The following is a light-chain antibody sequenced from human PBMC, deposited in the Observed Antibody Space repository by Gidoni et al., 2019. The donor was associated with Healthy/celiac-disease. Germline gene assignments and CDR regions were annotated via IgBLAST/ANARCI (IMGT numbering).Light chain of an antibody. CDR3: QQRSNWPPG. CDR1: QSVSSY. Sequence: EIVLTQSPATLSWSPGERATLSCRASQSVSSYLAWYQQKPGQAPRLLIYDASHRATGIPARFSGSGSGTDFTLTISSLEPEDFAVYYCQQRSNWPPGFGGGTKVEIK. CDR2: DAS. V-gene: IGKV3-11*01. J-gene: IGKJ4*01.